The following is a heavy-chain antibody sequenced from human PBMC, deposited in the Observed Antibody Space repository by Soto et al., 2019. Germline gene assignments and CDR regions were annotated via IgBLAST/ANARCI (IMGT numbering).Heavy chain of an antibody. CDR2: IYYSGST. Sequence: SETLSLTCTVSGGSISSSSYYWGWIRQPPGKGLEWIGSIYYSGSTYYNPSLKSRVTISVDTSKNQFSLKLSSVTAADTAVYYCARANHYDILTGYYGTFDYWGQGTLVTVSS. CDR1: GGSISSSSYY. J-gene: IGHJ4*02. V-gene: IGHV4-39*01. CDR3: ARANHYDILTGYYGTFDY. D-gene: IGHD3-9*01.